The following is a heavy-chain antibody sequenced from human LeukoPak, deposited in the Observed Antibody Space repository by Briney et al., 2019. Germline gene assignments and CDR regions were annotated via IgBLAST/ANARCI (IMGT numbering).Heavy chain of an antibody. CDR2: AGWAGGTT. CDR1: GFNFDRYT. J-gene: IGHJ4*02. CDR3: AKELDTMFFDY. V-gene: IGHV3-43*01. Sequence: GGSLRLSCATSGFNFDRYTIHWVRQAPGKGLEWVSLAGWAGGTTFYSDSVRGRFTISRDSGRKSVYLQMNSLTTDDTALYFCAKELDTMFFDYWGQGALVTVSS. D-gene: IGHD3-10*02.